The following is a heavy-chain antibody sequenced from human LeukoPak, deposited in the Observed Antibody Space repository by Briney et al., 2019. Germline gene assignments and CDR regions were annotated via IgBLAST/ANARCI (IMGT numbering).Heavy chain of an antibody. V-gene: IGHV1-2*02. CDR2: INPNSGGT. J-gene: IGHJ4*02. Sequence: ASVKVSCKASGYTFTGYYMHWVRQAPGQGLGWMGWINPNSGGTYYAQKFQGRVTMTRDTSISTAYMELSRLRSDDTAVCYCTKNYYDSGHYYYFDYWGQGTLVSVSS. CDR3: TKNYYDSGHYYYFDY. CDR1: GYTFTGYY. D-gene: IGHD3-22*01.